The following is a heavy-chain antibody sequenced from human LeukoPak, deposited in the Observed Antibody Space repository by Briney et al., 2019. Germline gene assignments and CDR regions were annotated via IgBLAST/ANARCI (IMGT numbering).Heavy chain of an antibody. CDR1: GYTFTSYG. Sequence: ASVKVSCKASGYTFTSYGISWVRQAPGQGLEWMGWINPNSGGTNYAQKFQGSVTMTRDTSISTAYMELSRLRSDDTAVYYCARGPRYYDYVWGSYRIDYWGQGTLVTVSS. J-gene: IGHJ4*02. D-gene: IGHD3-16*02. V-gene: IGHV1-2*02. CDR2: INPNSGGT. CDR3: ARGPRYYDYVWGSYRIDY.